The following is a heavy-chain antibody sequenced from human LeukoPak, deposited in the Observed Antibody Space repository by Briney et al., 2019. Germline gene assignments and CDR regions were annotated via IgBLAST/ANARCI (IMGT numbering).Heavy chain of an antibody. V-gene: IGHV4-39*02. Sequence: SETLSLTCTVSSASISSSPYYWAWIRQSPGEGLEWIGTISYSGTTYFNPSHMSRVSISVDTSKNHFSLKLSSVTAADTAVYYCARLRSGLPYSGYISWGQGTLVTVSS. CDR2: ISYSGTT. CDR3: ARLRSGLPYSGYIS. J-gene: IGHJ5*02. D-gene: IGHD5-12*01. CDR1: SASISSSPYY.